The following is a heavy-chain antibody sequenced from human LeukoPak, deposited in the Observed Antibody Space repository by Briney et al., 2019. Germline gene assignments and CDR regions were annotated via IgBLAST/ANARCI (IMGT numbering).Heavy chain of an antibody. CDR2: ITPIFGTA. CDR1: GGTFSSYA. J-gene: IGHJ3*02. CDR3: ARAGVLVVTANAFDI. V-gene: IGHV1-69*13. D-gene: IGHD2-21*02. Sequence: ASVKVSCKASGGTFSSYAISWVRQAPGQGLEWMGGITPIFGTANYAQKFQGRVTITADESTSTAYMELSSLRSEDTAVYYCARAGVLVVTANAFDIWGQGTMVTVSS.